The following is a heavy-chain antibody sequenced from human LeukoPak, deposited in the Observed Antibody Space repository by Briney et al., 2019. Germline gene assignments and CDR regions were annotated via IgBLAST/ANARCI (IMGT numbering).Heavy chain of an antibody. J-gene: IGHJ4*02. Sequence: GGSLRLSCAASGFTFSSYGMHWVRQAPGKGLEWVAFIRYDGSNKYYADSVKGRFTISRDNSKNTLYLHVNSLRPEDTAVYYCAREGDSGYNYGVLGYWGQGTLVTVSS. D-gene: IGHD5-18*01. CDR2: IRYDGSNK. CDR1: GFTFSSYG. CDR3: AREGDSGYNYGVLGY. V-gene: IGHV3-30*02.